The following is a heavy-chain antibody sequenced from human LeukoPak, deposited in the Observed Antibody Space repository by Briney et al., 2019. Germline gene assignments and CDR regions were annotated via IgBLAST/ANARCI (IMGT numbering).Heavy chain of an antibody. CDR3: ARDYGDSSGHYYYYYMDV. J-gene: IGHJ6*03. V-gene: IGHV1-2*02. Sequence: VASVKVSCKASGYTFTGYFMHWVRQAPGQGLEWMGWINPNSGGTNYAQKFQGRVTMTRDTSISTAYMEPSRLRSDDTAVYYCARDYGDSSGHYYYYYMDVWGDGTTVTVSS. D-gene: IGHD4-17*01. CDR2: INPNSGGT. CDR1: GYTFTGYF.